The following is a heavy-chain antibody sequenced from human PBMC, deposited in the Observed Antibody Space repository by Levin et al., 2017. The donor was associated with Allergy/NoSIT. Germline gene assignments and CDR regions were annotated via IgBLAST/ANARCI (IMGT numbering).Heavy chain of an antibody. CDR1: GFTVSGHY. V-gene: IGHV3-53*01. CDR2: IYSGGDT. CDR3: AKCSGWYGKGYFDL. J-gene: IGHJ2*01. Sequence: GESLKISCAASGFTVSGHYMSWVRQAPGKGLEWVSVIYSGGDTKYTDPVTGRFTISRDDSKNTLYLQMNSLRVEDTAVYYCAKCSGWYGKGYFDLWGRDTLVTVSS. D-gene: IGHD6-19*01.